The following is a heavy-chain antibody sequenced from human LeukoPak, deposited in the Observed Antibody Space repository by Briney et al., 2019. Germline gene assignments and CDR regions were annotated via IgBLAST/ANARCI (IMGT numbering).Heavy chain of an antibody. V-gene: IGHV4-59*08. CDR1: GGSISSYY. CDR2: IYYSGST. Sequence: PSETPSLTCTVSGGSISSYYWSWIRQPPGKGLEWIGYIYYSGSTNYNPSLKSRVTISIDTSKNQFSLKLSSVTAADTAVYYCARAYSSSWYFNWFDPWGQGTLVTVSS. CDR3: ARAYSSSWYFNWFDP. J-gene: IGHJ5*02. D-gene: IGHD6-13*01.